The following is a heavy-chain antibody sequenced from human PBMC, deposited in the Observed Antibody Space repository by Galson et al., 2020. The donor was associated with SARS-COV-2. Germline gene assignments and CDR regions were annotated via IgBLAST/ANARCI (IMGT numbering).Heavy chain of an antibody. CDR1: GYTFTGYY. Sequence: ASVKVSCKASGYTFTGYYMHWVRQAPGQGLEWMGWINPNSGGTNYAQKFQGWVTMTRDTSISTAYMELSRLRSDDTAVYYCARDRIHGGGVGYCDLWGRGTLVTVSS. D-gene: IGHD3-16*01. CDR2: INPNSGGT. CDR3: ARDRIHGGGVGYCDL. J-gene: IGHJ2*01. V-gene: IGHV1-2*04.